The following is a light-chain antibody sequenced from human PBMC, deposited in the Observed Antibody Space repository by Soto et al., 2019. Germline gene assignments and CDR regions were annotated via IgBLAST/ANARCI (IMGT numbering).Light chain of an antibody. CDR3: QQRNNWPPIT. Sequence: EIMLTQSPATLSLSPGERATLSCRASQSVSSYLAWYQQKPGQAPRLLIYDASNRATGVPARFSGSGSGTDFTLTISSLEPEDFALYYCQQRNNWPPITFGQGTRLEI. J-gene: IGKJ5*01. CDR1: QSVSSY. V-gene: IGKV3-11*01. CDR2: DAS.